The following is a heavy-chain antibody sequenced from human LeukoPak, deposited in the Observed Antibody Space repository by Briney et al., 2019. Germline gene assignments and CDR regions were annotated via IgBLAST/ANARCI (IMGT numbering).Heavy chain of an antibody. J-gene: IGHJ3*02. Sequence: PGGPLRLSCAVSGFTVSSNYMSWVRQAPGKGLEWVSVIYGGGTTYYADSVKGRFTISRDNSKNTLYLQMNSLRAEDTAVYYCAREDPGHWSRRAFDIWGQGTMVTVSS. CDR3: AREDPGHWSRRAFDI. CDR1: GFTVSSNY. V-gene: IGHV3-53*01. CDR2: IYGGGTT. D-gene: IGHD2-8*02.